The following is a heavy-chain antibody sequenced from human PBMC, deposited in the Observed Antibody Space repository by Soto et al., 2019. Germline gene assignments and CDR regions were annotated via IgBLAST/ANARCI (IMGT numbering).Heavy chain of an antibody. CDR2: IYPGDSDT. D-gene: IGHD3-22*01. CDR3: ARRADYYDSSGYQSHYFDY. Sequence: GESLKISCKGSGYSFTSYWIGWVRQMPGKGLDWMGIIYPGDSDTRYSPSFQGQVTISADKSISTAYLQWSSLKASDTAMYYCARRADYYDSSGYQSHYFDYWGQGTLVTVSS. CDR1: GYSFTSYW. J-gene: IGHJ4*02. V-gene: IGHV5-51*01.